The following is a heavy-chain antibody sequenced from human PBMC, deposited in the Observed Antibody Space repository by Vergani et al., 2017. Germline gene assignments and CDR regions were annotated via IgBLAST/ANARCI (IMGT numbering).Heavy chain of an antibody. CDR2: ISSSGST. V-gene: IGHV4-39*01. CDR1: GGSISSNFYY. CDR3: AKPVGPSEIKDGYNM. D-gene: IGHD6-13*01. J-gene: IGHJ3*02. Sequence: QLHLQESGPGLVKPSETLSLTCTVSGGSISSNFYYWGWIRQSPGKGLEWMGSISSSGSTYNNPSLQSRVTMSIDTSKNQVSLKLSSVTAADTALYYCAKPVGPSEIKDGYNMWGQGTMVTVSS.